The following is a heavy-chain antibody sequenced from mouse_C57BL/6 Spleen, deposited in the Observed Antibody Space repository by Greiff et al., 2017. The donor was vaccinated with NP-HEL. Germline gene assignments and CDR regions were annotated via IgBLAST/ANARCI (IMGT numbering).Heavy chain of an antibody. CDR2: ISSGSSTI. J-gene: IGHJ2*01. Sequence: EVKLEESGGGLVKPGGSLKLSCAASGFTFSDYGMHWVRQAPEKGLEWVAYISSGSSTIYYADTVKGRFTISRDNAKNTLFLQMTSLRSEDTAMYYCARIYYYGSSSFDYWGQGTTLTVSS. CDR1: GFTFSDYG. V-gene: IGHV5-17*01. D-gene: IGHD1-1*01. CDR3: ARIYYYGSSSFDY.